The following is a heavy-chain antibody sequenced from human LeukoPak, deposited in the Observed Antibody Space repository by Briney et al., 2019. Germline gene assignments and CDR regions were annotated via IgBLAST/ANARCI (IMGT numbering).Heavy chain of an antibody. D-gene: IGHD3-3*01. CDR1: GGTFSSYA. V-gene: IGHV1-69*05. CDR3: AGDPVPYYDFWSGYYSGVNWFDP. Sequence: SVKVSCKASGGTFSSYAISWVRQAPGQGLEWMGGIIPIFGTANYAQKFQGRVTITTDESTSTAYMELSSLRSEDTAVYYCAGDPVPYYDFWSGYYSGVNWFDPWGQGTLVTVSS. CDR2: IIPIFGTA. J-gene: IGHJ5*02.